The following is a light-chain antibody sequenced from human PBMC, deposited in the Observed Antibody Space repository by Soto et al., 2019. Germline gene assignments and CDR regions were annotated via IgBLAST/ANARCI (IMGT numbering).Light chain of an antibody. J-gene: IGKJ4*01. V-gene: IGKV3-15*01. CDR3: QQRHNWPLT. Sequence: EIVMTQSPATLSVSPGERATLSCRASQSVSSNLACYQQKHGQAPRLLIYGASTRATGIPAKFSGSGSGTEFTLTISSLQSEDFAVYYCQQRHNWPLTFGGGTKVDI. CDR2: GAS. CDR1: QSVSSN.